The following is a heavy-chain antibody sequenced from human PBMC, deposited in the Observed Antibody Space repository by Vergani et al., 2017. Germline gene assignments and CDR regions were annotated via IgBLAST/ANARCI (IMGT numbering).Heavy chain of an antibody. CDR2: IYHSGST. CDR3: ARKGNWFDP. CDR1: GYSISSGYY. Sequence: QVQLQESGPGLVKPSETLSLTCAVSGYSISSGYYWGWIRQPPGKGLEWIGSIYHSGSTNYNPSLKSRVTISVDASKNQFSLKLSSVTAADTAVYYCARKGNWFDPWGQGTLVTVSS. V-gene: IGHV4-38-2*01. J-gene: IGHJ5*02.